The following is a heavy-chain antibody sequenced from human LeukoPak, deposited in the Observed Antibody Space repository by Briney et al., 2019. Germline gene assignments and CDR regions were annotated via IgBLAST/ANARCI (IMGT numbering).Heavy chain of an antibody. CDR3: AVDLYDSSGNWFDP. J-gene: IGHJ5*02. Sequence: SETLSLTCTVSGGSISSGGYYWSWIRQHPGKGLEWIGYIYYSGSTYYNPSLKSRVTISVDTSKNQFSLKLSSVTAADTAVYYCAVDLYDSSGNWFDPWGQGTLVTVSS. CDR2: IYYSGST. V-gene: IGHV4-31*03. D-gene: IGHD3-22*01. CDR1: GGSISSGGYY.